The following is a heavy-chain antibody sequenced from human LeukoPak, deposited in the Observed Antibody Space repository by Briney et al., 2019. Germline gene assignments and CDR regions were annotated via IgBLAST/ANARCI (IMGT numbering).Heavy chain of an antibody. CDR1: TFTFSDYY. J-gene: IGHJ4*02. Sequence: GGSLRLSCAASTFTFSDYYMTWVRQAPGKGLEWVSYISGSGTYTSHSESVLGRFTISRDNAKNSLYLQMNSLRAEDTAVYYCARAIQSTPTLDSWGQGTLVTVSS. CDR3: ARAIQSTPTLDS. CDR2: ISGSGTYT. V-gene: IGHV3-11*06. D-gene: IGHD2-15*01.